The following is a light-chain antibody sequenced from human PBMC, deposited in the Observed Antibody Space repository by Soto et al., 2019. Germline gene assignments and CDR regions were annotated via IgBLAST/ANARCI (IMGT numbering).Light chain of an antibody. Sequence: EIVLTQSPATLSLSPGERATLSCRASRSIGSYLAWYQQKPGQAPRLLIYDASNRATGIPARFSGSGSGTDFTLTITSLEPEDFALYYCQQRTNWPLTFGGGTKVEIK. J-gene: IGKJ4*01. CDR3: QQRTNWPLT. CDR1: RSIGSY. V-gene: IGKV3-11*01. CDR2: DAS.